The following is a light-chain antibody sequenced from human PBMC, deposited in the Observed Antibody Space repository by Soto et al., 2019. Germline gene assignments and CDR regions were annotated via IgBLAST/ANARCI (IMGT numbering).Light chain of an antibody. CDR2: AAS. J-gene: IGKJ5*01. V-gene: IGKV1-39*01. Sequence: IHMTQSPSSLSASVGDRVTITCRPSQRISTYLNWYQQKPGEAPKLLIYAASSLQSGVPSRFSGSGSGTDFTLTISRLEPEDFAVYYCQQYGSSSTFGQGTRLEIK. CDR1: QRISTY. CDR3: QQYGSSST.